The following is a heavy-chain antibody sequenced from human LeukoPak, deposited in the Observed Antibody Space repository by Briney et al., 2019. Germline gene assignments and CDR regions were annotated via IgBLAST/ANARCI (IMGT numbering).Heavy chain of an antibody. Sequence: SVKVSCKASGGTFSSYAISWVRQAPGQGLEWMGGIIPIFGTANYAQKFQGRVTITRDTSASTAYMELSSLRSEDTAVYYCARGTSQAAAGPYDYWGQRTLVTVSS. CDR1: GGTFSSYA. V-gene: IGHV1-69*05. CDR2: IIPIFGTA. D-gene: IGHD6-13*01. J-gene: IGHJ4*02. CDR3: ARGTSQAAAGPYDY.